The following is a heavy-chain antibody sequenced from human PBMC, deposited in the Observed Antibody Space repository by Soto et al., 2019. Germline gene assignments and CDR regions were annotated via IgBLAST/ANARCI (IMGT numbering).Heavy chain of an antibody. CDR1: GGTFSSYA. CDR2: IIPIFGTA. Sequence: GASVKVSCKASGGTFSSYAISWVRQAPGQGLEWMGGIIPIFGTANYAQKFQGRVTITADESTSTAYMELSSLRSEDTAVYYCARVISERNYYGMDVWGQGTTVTVSS. CDR3: ARVISERNYYGMDV. J-gene: IGHJ6*02. V-gene: IGHV1-69*13.